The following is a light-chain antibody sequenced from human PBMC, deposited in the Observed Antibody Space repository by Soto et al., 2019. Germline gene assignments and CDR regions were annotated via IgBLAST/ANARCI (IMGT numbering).Light chain of an antibody. V-gene: IGKV1-5*01. CDR3: QQVNRYPQT. CDR2: DAS. Sequence: IQMTQSPSPLSASIGDRVTIPCRDSQSIDNGLAWYQQKPGKAPQLLIYDASRVNTGVPSRFTASGSGIEFTLTISSLQPADFATYDCQQVNRYPQTFGQGTRLEIK. J-gene: IGKJ5*01. CDR1: QSIDNG.